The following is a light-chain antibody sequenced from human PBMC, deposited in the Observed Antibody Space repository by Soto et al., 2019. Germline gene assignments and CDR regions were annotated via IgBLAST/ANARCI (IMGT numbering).Light chain of an antibody. J-gene: IGLJ3*02. CDR2: EVS. Sequence: QSALTQPASVSGSPGQSITIACTGTSSDVGRYNLVSWYQQYPGKAPKLMIYEVSKWPSGVSNRFSGSKSGNTASLTISGLQAEDEADYYCCSYGGSSTWVCGGGTQLTVL. CDR3: CSYGGSSTWV. V-gene: IGLV2-23*02. CDR1: SSDVGRYNL.